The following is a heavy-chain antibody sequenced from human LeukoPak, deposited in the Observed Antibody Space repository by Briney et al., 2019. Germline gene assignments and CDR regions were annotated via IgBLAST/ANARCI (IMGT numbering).Heavy chain of an antibody. V-gene: IGHV1-46*01. J-gene: IGHJ5*02. D-gene: IGHD1-26*01. Sequence: ASVKVSCKASGYTFTSQYIHWVRQPPGQGLEWMGIINPKGGTTRYAQKFQGRDTMTRDTSTSTVYMELSSLRSDDTAVYYCARAGDSGNLAWGQGTLVTVSS. CDR2: INPKGGTT. CDR1: GYTFTSQY. CDR3: ARAGDSGNLA.